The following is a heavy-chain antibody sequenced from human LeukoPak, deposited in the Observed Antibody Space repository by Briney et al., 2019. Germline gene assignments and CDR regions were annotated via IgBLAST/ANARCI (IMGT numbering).Heavy chain of an antibody. CDR3: ARGDYDILTGPTTTGYYYMDV. D-gene: IGHD3-9*01. V-gene: IGHV1-2*02. CDR2: INPNSGGT. CDR1: GYTFTSYG. Sequence: ASVKVSCKASGYTFTSYGISWVRQAPGQGLEWMGWINPNSGGTNYAQKFQGRVTMTRDTSISTAYMELSRLRSDDTAVYYCARGDYDILTGPTTTGYYYMDVWGKGTTVTVSS. J-gene: IGHJ6*03.